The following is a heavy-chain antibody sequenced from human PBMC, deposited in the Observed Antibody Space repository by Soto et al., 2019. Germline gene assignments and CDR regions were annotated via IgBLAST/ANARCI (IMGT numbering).Heavy chain of an antibody. CDR3: ARHRGPTGPNY. CDR2: LYPRGNT. J-gene: IGHJ4*02. CDR1: GDSISSDSHH. D-gene: IGHD3-10*01. Sequence: QLQLQESGPGLVNPSETLSLACTVSGDSISSDSHHWGWIRQPPGQGLEWIGSLYPRGNTYHNPSLKTRVTLSVDTSNNQFSLNLRSVTAADTAVYYCARHRGPTGPNYWGQGTLVTVSS. V-gene: IGHV4-39*01.